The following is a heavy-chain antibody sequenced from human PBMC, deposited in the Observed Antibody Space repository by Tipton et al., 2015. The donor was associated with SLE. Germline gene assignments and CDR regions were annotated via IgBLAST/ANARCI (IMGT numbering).Heavy chain of an antibody. CDR3: ARGRRDSSWYADY. CDR1: GGSISSSSYY. J-gene: IGHJ4*02. Sequence: TLSLTCTVSGGSISSSSYYWGWIRQPPGKGLEWIGYIYYSGSTNYNPSLKSRVTISVDTSKNQFSLKLSSVTAADTAVYYCARGRRDSSWYADYWGQGTLVTVSS. D-gene: IGHD6-13*01. CDR2: IYYSGST. V-gene: IGHV4-61*05.